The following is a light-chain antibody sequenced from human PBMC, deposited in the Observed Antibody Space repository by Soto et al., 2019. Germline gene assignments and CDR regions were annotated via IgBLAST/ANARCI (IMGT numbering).Light chain of an antibody. V-gene: IGKV3-15*01. CDR3: QQYRSWPRT. CDR1: QSVDLS. Sequence: EIVLTQSPATLSVSPGERVTLSCRASQSVDLSLAWYQQKPGQAPRLLIYGASTRATDMTGTFSGRGSGTEFTLTISSLRPEDFGVYYCQQYRSWPRTFGQGTKVEIK. J-gene: IGKJ1*01. CDR2: GAS.